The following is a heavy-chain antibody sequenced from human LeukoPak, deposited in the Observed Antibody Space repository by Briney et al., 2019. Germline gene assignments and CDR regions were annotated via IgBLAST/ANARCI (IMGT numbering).Heavy chain of an antibody. CDR1: GGSISSSSYY. Sequence: SETLSLTCTVSGGSISSSSYYWGWIRQPPGKGLEWIGSIYYSGSTYYNPSLKSRVTISVDTSKSQFSLKLSSVTAADTAVYYCARVLDLGSGVFDYWGQGTLVTVSS. CDR3: ARVLDLGSGVFDY. D-gene: IGHD3-10*01. V-gene: IGHV4-39*07. CDR2: IYYSGST. J-gene: IGHJ4*02.